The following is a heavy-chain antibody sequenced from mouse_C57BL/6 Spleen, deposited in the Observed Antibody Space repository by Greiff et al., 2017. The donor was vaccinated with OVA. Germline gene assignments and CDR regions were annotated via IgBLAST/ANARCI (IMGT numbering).Heavy chain of an antibody. V-gene: IGHV5-4*03. Sequence: EVMLVESGGGLVKPGGSLKLSCAASGFTFSSYAMSWVRRTPEKRLEWVATISDGGSYTYYPDNVKGRFTISRDNAKNNLYLQMSHLKSEDTAMYYCARQPYYGSRYYAMDYWGQGTSVTVSS. CDR3: ARQPYYGSRYYAMDY. J-gene: IGHJ4*01. CDR1: GFTFSSYA. D-gene: IGHD1-1*01. CDR2: ISDGGSYT.